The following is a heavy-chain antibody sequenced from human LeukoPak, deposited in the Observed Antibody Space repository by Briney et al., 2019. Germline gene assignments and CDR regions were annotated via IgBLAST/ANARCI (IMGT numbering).Heavy chain of an antibody. Sequence: GGSLRLSCVVSGFTFSNYDMNWVRQAPGKGLEWVSYIGINDNVMYYVDPVKGRFSISRDNAKNSLYLQMNSLRVEDTAVYYCTRNWDSWGQGTLVTVSS. CDR1: GFTFSNYD. CDR3: TRNWDS. V-gene: IGHV3-48*03. CDR2: IGINDNVM. J-gene: IGHJ4*02. D-gene: IGHD1-1*01.